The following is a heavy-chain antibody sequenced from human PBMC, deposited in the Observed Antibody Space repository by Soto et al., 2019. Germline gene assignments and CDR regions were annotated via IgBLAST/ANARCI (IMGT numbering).Heavy chain of an antibody. CDR3: ARGRYGDY. CDR1: GYGFTTYG. J-gene: IGHJ4*02. V-gene: IGHV1-18*01. CDR2: ISAHNGNT. D-gene: IGHD1-1*01. Sequence: QVHLVQSGAEVKKPGASVKVSCKGSGYGFTTYGITWVRQAPGQGLEWMAWISAHNGNTNYAQKLQGRVTVTRDTSTSTAYMELRSLRSDYTAVYYCARGRYGDYWGQGALVTVS.